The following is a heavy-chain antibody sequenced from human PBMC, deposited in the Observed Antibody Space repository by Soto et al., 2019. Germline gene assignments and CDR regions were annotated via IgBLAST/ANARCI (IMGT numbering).Heavy chain of an antibody. V-gene: IGHV4-34*01. CDR1: GGSFSGYY. D-gene: IGHD2-21*01. CDR2: INHSGST. CDR3: ARLETVLWFLNAY. J-gene: IGHJ4*02. Sequence: SETLSLTCAVYGGSFSGYYWSWIRQPPGKGLEWIGEINHSGSTNYNPSLKSRVTISVDTSKNQFSLKLSSVTAADTAVYYCARLETVLWFLNAYLGQGTLVT.